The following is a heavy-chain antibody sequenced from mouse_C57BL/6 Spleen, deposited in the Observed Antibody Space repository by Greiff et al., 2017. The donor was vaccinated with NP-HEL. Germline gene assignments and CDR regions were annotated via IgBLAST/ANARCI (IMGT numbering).Heavy chain of an antibody. J-gene: IGHJ4*01. D-gene: IGHD2-4*01. V-gene: IGHV1-50*01. CDR1: GYTFTSYW. Sequence: VQLQQPGAELVKPGASVKLSCKASGYTFTSYWMQWVKQRPGQGLEWIGEIDPSDSYTNYNQKFKGKATLTVDTSSSTAYMQLSSLTSEDSAVYYCARDDYALYAMDYWGQGTSVTVSS. CDR3: ARDDYALYAMDY. CDR2: IDPSDSYT.